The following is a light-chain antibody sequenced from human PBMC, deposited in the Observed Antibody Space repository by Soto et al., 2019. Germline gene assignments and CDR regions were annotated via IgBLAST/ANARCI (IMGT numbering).Light chain of an antibody. J-gene: IGKJ2*01. Sequence: DVPMTQSPSTLSASVGDRVTITCRASESIATWLAWYQQKPGQAPKLLIYDASRLESGVPSRFSGGGSGTEFTLTISGLQPEDFATYYCHQYNSYFGQGTKLEI. V-gene: IGKV1-5*01. CDR2: DAS. CDR1: ESIATW. CDR3: HQYNSY.